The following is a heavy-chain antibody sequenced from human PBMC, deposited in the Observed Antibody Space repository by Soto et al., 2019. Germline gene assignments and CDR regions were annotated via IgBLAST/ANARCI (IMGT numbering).Heavy chain of an antibody. J-gene: IGHJ5*02. CDR2: INPTDGSV. CDR1: GYTFKSFY. CDR3: ARDFGRHGAVDTTGWFDP. D-gene: IGHD3-3*01. Sequence: QVQLVQSGAEVKKPGASVKVSCTASGYTFKSFYMHWVRQAPGQGLEWIGMINPTDGSVSFAQKFKDRVTLTTDRPTRTVYMELSSLTREDTAVYFCARDFGRHGAVDTTGWFDPWGQGTLVTVSS. V-gene: IGHV1-46*02.